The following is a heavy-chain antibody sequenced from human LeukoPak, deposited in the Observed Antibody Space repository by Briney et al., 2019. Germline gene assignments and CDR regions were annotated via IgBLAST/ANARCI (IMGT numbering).Heavy chain of an antibody. J-gene: IGHJ6*03. CDR2: IYPGDSDT. V-gene: IGHV5-51*01. CDR1: GYSFTSYW. Sequence: GESLKISCKGSGYSFTSYWIGWVRQMPGKGLGWMGIIYPGDSDTRYSPSFQGQVTISADKSISTAYLQWSSLKAADTAMYYCARRKHGSSPDYYYYYMDVWGKGTTVTVSS. CDR3: ARRKHGSSPDYYYYYMDV. D-gene: IGHD6-6*01.